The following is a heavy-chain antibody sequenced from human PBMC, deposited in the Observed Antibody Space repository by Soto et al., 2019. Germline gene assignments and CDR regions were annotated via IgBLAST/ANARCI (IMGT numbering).Heavy chain of an antibody. J-gene: IGHJ3*02. CDR3: ASPARNYDFWSGYSFDI. Sequence: QVQLVQSGAEVKKPGASVKVSCKASGYTFTSYDINWVRQATGLGLEWMGWMNPNSGNTGYAQKFQGRVTMTRNTSISTAYMELSSLRSEDTAVYYCASPARNYDFWSGYSFDIWGQGTMVTVSS. CDR1: GYTFTSYD. D-gene: IGHD3-3*01. V-gene: IGHV1-8*01. CDR2: MNPNSGNT.